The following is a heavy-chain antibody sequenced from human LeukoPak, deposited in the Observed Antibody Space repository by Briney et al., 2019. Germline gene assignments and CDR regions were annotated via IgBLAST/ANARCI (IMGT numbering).Heavy chain of an antibody. Sequence: GGSLRLSCAASGFTFSSSEMNWVRQAPGKGLEWVSYISNSGSTIYYADSVKGRFTISRDNAKNSLYLRMNSLRAEDTAVYYCASNVDTATRAYWGQGTLVTVSS. CDR3: ASNVDTATRAY. CDR2: ISNSGSTI. V-gene: IGHV3-48*03. D-gene: IGHD5-18*01. CDR1: GFTFSSSE. J-gene: IGHJ4*02.